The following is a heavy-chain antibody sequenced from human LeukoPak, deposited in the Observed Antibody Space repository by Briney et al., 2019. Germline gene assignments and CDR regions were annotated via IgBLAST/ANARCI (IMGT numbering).Heavy chain of an antibody. CDR2: ISSSGRTI. CDR3: ARNTPEDAFDV. CDR1: GFSFSTYE. Sequence: PGGSLRLSCAASGFSFSTYEMNWVRQAPGKGLEWASYISSSGRTIYYADSVKGRFTISRDNAKNSLYLQMNSLRAEDTAVYYCARNTPEDAFDVWGQGTMVTVSS. J-gene: IGHJ3*01. V-gene: IGHV3-48*03.